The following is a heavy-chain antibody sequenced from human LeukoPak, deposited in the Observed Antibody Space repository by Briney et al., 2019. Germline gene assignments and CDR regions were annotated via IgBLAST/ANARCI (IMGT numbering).Heavy chain of an antibody. V-gene: IGHV4-39*01. D-gene: IGHD4-11*01. CDR1: GGSISSSSYY. CDR2: IYYSGST. Sequence: PSETLSLTCTVSGGSISSSSYYWGWLRQPPGKGLEWIGSIYYSGSTYYNPSLKSRVTISVDTSKNQFSLKLSSVTAADTAVYYCARKDSMDDFDYWGQGTLVTVSS. J-gene: IGHJ4*02. CDR3: ARKDSMDDFDY.